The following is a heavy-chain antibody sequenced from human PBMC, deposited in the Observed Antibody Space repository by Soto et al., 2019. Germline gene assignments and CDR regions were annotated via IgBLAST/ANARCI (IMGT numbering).Heavy chain of an antibody. CDR1: GFTFSSYS. D-gene: IGHD3-22*01. J-gene: IGHJ3*02. V-gene: IGHV3-21*01. Sequence: GGSLRLSCAASGFTFSSYSMNWVRQAPGKGLEWVSSISSSSSYIYYADSVKGRFTISRDNAKNSLYLQMNSLSAEDTAVYYCARGDSSGYYDAFDIWGQGTMVTVSS. CDR3: ARGDSSGYYDAFDI. CDR2: ISSSSSYI.